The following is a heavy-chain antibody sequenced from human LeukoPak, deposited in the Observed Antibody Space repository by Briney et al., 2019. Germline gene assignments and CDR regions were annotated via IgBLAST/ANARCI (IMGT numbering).Heavy chain of an antibody. CDR3: ARDSLYCGGDCYPDY. D-gene: IGHD2-21*02. V-gene: IGHV1-2*06. Sequence: ASVKVSCKASGYTFTGYYMHWVRQAPGQGLEWMGRINPNSGGTNYAQKFQGTVTMTRDTSISTAYMELSRLRSDDTAMYYCARDSLYCGGDCYPDYWGQGTLVTVSS. CDR2: INPNSGGT. CDR1: GYTFTGYY. J-gene: IGHJ4*02.